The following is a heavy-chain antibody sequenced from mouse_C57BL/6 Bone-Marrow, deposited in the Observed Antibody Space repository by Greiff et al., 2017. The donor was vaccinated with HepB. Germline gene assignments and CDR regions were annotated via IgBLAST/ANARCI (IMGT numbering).Heavy chain of an antibody. CDR3: SNGVSSLYYFDY. D-gene: IGHD6-1*01. CDR2: INPSNGGT. CDR1: GYTFTSYW. V-gene: IGHV1-53*01. Sequence: QVQLQQSGTELVKPGASVKLSCKASGYTFTSYWMHWVKQRPGQGLEWIGNINPSNGGTTYNEKFNSKATLTVDKSSSTAYMQLSSRTSEDSAVYYCSNGVSSLYYFDYWGQGTTLTVSS. J-gene: IGHJ2*01.